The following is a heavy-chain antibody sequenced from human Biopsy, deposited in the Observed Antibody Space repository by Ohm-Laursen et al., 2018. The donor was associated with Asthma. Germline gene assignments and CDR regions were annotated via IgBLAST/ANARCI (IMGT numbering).Heavy chain of an antibody. CDR3: ARVRKDYYDSSGLSGGWFDP. D-gene: IGHD3-22*01. CDR1: GYTFTNYA. CDR2: INAGNGNT. Sequence: ASVKVSCKPSGYTFTNYAIHWVRQAPGQRPEWMGWINAGNGNTKYSQKFQGRVTITRDTSATTAYMKLSSLRSEDTAVYYCARVRKDYYDSSGLSGGWFDPWGQGTLVTVSS. J-gene: IGHJ5*02. V-gene: IGHV1-3*01.